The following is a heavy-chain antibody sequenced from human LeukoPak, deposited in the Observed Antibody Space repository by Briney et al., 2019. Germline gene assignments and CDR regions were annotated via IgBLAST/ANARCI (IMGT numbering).Heavy chain of an antibody. Sequence: SETLSLTCTVSGGSISSGAYYWNWIRQHPGKGLEWIGYIYYSGSTYYNPSLKSRLTISVDTSKNQFSLKMSSVTAADTAVYYCARSGSGSPLFWFGPWGQGTLVTVSS. CDR2: IYYSGST. V-gene: IGHV4-31*03. D-gene: IGHD3-10*01. CDR1: GGSISSGAYY. J-gene: IGHJ5*02. CDR3: ARSGSGSPLFWFGP.